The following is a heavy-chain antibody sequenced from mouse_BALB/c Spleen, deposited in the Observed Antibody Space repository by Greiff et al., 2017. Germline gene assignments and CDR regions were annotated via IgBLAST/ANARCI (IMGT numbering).Heavy chain of an antibody. J-gene: IGHJ4*01. CDR3: TRQGYAMDY. CDR2: IYPGSGST. V-gene: IGHV1S22*01. CDR1: GYTFTSYW. Sequence: LQQPGSELVRPGASVKLSCKASGYTFTSYWMHWVKQRHGQGLEWIGNIYPGSGSTNYDEKFKSKGTLTVDTSSSTAYMHLSSLTSDDSAVYYCTRQGYAMDYWGQGTSVTVSS.